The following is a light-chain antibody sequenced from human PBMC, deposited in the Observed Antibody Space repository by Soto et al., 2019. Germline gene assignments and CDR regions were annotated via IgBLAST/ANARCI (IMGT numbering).Light chain of an antibody. CDR1: QSVSSSY. CDR2: GAS. V-gene: IGKV3-20*01. Sequence: ELGFTQSPGTLSLYHGERAPISCRASQSVSSSYLAWYQQKPGQAPRLLIYGASSRATGIPDRFSGSGSGTEFTLTISSLQSEDFAVYYCQQYNNSPITFAQGTRLEIK. J-gene: IGKJ5*01. CDR3: QQYNNSPIT.